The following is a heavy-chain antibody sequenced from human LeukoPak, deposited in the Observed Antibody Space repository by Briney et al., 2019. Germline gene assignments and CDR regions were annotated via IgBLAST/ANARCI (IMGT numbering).Heavy chain of an antibody. CDR3: AKDRDYYGSGSSLDI. CDR2: ISGRNTGT. D-gene: IGHD3-10*01. Sequence: QPGGSLRLSCAASGFNFRIHDMSWVRQAPGKGLEWVSTISGRNTGTYYADSVKGRFTISRDNSKNTLYLQMNSLRAEDTAVYYCAKDRDYYGSGSSLDIWGQGTMVTVSS. CDR1: GFNFRIHD. J-gene: IGHJ3*02. V-gene: IGHV3-23*01.